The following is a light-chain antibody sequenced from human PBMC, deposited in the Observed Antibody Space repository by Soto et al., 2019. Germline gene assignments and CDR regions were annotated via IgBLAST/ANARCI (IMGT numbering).Light chain of an antibody. Sequence: EIVMTQSPATLSVSPGGSSTLSCRASEHDSSNFAWYRKKPGQAPTLLIYRASTRATGIPARFSGSGSGTEFTLTISSLQSEDFAVYYCQQYNNWPYTFGQGTKLEIK. CDR1: EHDSSN. CDR2: RAS. CDR3: QQYNNWPYT. V-gene: IGKV3-15*01. J-gene: IGKJ2*01.